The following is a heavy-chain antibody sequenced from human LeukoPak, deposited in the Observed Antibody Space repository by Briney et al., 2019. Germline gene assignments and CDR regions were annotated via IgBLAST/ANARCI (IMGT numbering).Heavy chain of an antibody. J-gene: IGHJ4*02. V-gene: IGHV3-30*18. Sequence: PGRSLRLSCAASGFTFSSYGMHWVRQAPGKGLEWVAVISYDGSNKYYADSVKGRFTISRDNSKSTLYLQMNSLRAEDTAVYYCAKLNGYNHDYWGQGTLVTVSS. CDR2: ISYDGSNK. CDR1: GFTFSSYG. D-gene: IGHD5-12*01. CDR3: AKLNGYNHDY.